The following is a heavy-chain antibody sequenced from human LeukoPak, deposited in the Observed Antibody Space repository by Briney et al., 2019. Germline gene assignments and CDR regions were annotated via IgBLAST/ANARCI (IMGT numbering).Heavy chain of an antibody. Sequence: SVKVSCKASGYTFTSYGISWVRQAPGQGLEWMGGIIPIFGTANYAQKFQGRVTITADESTSTAYMELSSLRSEDTAVYYCAAGYSSSWYYFDYWGQGTLVTVSS. CDR3: AAGYSSSWYYFDY. CDR2: IIPIFGTA. V-gene: IGHV1-69*13. CDR1: GYTFTSYG. J-gene: IGHJ4*02. D-gene: IGHD6-13*01.